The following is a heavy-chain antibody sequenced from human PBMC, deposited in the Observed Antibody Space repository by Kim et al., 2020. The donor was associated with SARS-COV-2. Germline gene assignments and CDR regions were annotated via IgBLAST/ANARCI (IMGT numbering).Heavy chain of an antibody. CDR3: ARLEVPPLGGLYYGLDV. V-gene: IGHV4-59*13. Sequence: SETLSLTCTVSGGSISSYYWSWIRQPPGKGLEWIGHIYFSGSTNYKPSLKSRVTISLDTSKNQFSLKLSSVTAADTAVYYCARLEVPPLGGLYYGLDVWGQGATVTVSS. D-gene: IGHD3-16*01. J-gene: IGHJ6*02. CDR1: GGSISSYY. CDR2: IYFSGST.